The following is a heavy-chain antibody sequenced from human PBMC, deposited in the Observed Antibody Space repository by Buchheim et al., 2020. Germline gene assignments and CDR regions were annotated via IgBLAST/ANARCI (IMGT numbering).Heavy chain of an antibody. Sequence: QVQLVESGGGVVQPGRSLRLSCAASGFTFSSYGMHWVRQAPGQGLEWVAVISYDRSNNYYADSVKGRFTISRDNSKNTLYLQMNSLRAEDTAVYYCAKEGSTVVTPLSLYYFDYWGQGTL. CDR3: AKEGSTVVTPLSLYYFDY. V-gene: IGHV3-30*18. CDR2: ISYDRSNN. J-gene: IGHJ4*02. CDR1: GFTFSSYG. D-gene: IGHD4-23*01.